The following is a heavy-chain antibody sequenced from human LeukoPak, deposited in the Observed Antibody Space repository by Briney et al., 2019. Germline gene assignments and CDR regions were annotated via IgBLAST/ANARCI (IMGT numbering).Heavy chain of an antibody. Sequence: ASVKVSCKASGYTFTSYGISWVRQAPGQGLEWMGWISAYNGNTNYAQKLQGRVTMTEDTSTDTAYMELSSLRSEDTAVYYCATVVVTNAFDIWGQGTMVTVSS. V-gene: IGHV1-18*01. CDR3: ATVVVTNAFDI. J-gene: IGHJ3*02. CDR2: ISAYNGNT. D-gene: IGHD3-22*01. CDR1: GYTFTSYG.